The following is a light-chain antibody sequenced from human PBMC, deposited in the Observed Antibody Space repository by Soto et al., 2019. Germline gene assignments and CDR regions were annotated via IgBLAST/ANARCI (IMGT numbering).Light chain of an antibody. CDR2: EGN. V-gene: IGLV6-57*04. CDR3: QSYDSSTVV. CDR1: SGSTVSNY. J-gene: IGLJ2*01. Sequence: NFMLTQPHSVSESPGKTVTISCTRSSGSTVSNYVQWYQQRPGSVPTTVIYEGNQRPSGVPDRFSGSTDGSSNSASLTISGLQTEDEADYYCQSYDSSTVVFGGGTKLTVL.